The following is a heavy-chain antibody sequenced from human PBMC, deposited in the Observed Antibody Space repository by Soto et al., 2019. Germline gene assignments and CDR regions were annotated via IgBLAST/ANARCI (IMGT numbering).Heavy chain of an antibody. CDR1: GYRFTSYW. J-gene: IGHJ6*03. CDR2: IYPGDSDT. Sequence: PGESLKISCKGSGYRFTSYWIGWVRQMPGKGLEWMGIIYPGDSDTRYSPSFQGQVTISADKSISTAYLQWSSLKASDTAMYYCARPYADGDYHYYYYMDVWGKGTTVTVSS. V-gene: IGHV5-51*01. D-gene: IGHD4-17*01. CDR3: ARPYADGDYHYYYYMDV.